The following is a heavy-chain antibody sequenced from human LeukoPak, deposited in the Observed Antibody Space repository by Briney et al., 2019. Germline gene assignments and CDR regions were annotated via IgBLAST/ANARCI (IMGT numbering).Heavy chain of an antibody. CDR2: ISSSGSTI. CDR3: ASGYYYGSGSYYSDY. Sequence: PGGSLRLSCAASGFIFDDYGMSWVRQAPGKGLEWVSYISSSGSTIYYADSVKGRFTISRDNAKNSLYLQMNSLRAEDTAVYYCASGYYYGSGSYYSDYWGQGTLVTVSS. V-gene: IGHV3-48*03. J-gene: IGHJ4*02. D-gene: IGHD3-10*01. CDR1: GFIFDDYG.